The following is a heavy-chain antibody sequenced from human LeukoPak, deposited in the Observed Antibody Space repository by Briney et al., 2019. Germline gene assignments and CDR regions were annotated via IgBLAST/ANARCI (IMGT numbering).Heavy chain of an antibody. CDR3: ARDLFAAYYDSSGYHPLDP. CDR1: GFTFSSYG. CDR2: IWYDGSNK. D-gene: IGHD3-22*01. J-gene: IGHJ5*02. Sequence: GGSLRLSCAPSGFTFSSYGMHWVRQAPGKGLEWVAVIWYDGSNKYYADSVKGRFTISRDNSKNTLYLQMNSLRAEDTAVYYCARDLFAAYYDSSGYHPLDPWGQGTLVTVSS. V-gene: IGHV3-33*08.